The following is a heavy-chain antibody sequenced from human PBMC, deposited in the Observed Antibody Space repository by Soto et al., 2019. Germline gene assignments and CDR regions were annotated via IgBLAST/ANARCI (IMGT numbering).Heavy chain of an antibody. CDR1: GYSFTSYW. V-gene: IGHV5-10-1*01. J-gene: IGHJ5*02. CDR2: IDPSDSYT. Sequence: LGESLKISCKGSGYSFTSYWISWVRQIPGKGLEWMGRIDPSDSYTNYSPSFQGHVTISADKSISTAYLQWSSLKASDTAMYYCAISGTTVTSRRKNNWFDPWGQGTLVTVSS. D-gene: IGHD4-17*01. CDR3: AISGTTVTSRRKNNWFDP.